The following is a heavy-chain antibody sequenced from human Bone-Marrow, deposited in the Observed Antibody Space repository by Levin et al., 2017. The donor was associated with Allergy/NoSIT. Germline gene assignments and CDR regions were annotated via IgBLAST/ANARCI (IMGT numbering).Heavy chain of an antibody. CDR3: AKDTISNYAGMDV. CDR1: GFTLSTYN. J-gene: IGHJ6*02. Sequence: GESLKISCAGSGFTLSTYNMNWVRQAPGKGLEWVSYISSSSSTIYYADSVRGRFTVSRDNAKSSLYLQMNSLRAEDTAVYYCAKDTISNYAGMDVWGQGTTVTVS. V-gene: IGHV3-48*01. CDR2: ISSSSSTI. D-gene: IGHD4-11*01.